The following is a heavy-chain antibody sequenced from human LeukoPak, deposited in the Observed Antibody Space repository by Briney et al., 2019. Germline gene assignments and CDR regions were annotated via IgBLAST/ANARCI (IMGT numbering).Heavy chain of an antibody. CDR1: GFTFSSYA. CDR3: VKVDT. D-gene: IGHD5-18*01. CDR2: IRNDGNKY. J-gene: IGHJ4*02. Sequence: GGSLRLSCAASGFTFSSYAMHWVRQAPGKGLDWVAFIRNDGNKYNYAESVKGRFTISRDNSKNTLYLQMDSLSAEDTAVYYCVKVDTWGQGTLVTVSS. V-gene: IGHV3-30*02.